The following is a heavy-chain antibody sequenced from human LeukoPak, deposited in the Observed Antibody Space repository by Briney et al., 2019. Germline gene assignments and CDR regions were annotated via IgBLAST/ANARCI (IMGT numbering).Heavy chain of an antibody. CDR1: GGSFSGYY. CDR2: INHSGST. V-gene: IGHV4-34*01. Sequence: SETLSLTCAVYGGSFSGYYWSWIRQPPGKGLEWIGEINHSGSTNYNPSLKRRVTISVDTSKNQFSMKLSSVTAEDTAVYYCARARGGVFDYWGQGTLVTVSS. CDR3: ARARGGVFDY. J-gene: IGHJ4*02.